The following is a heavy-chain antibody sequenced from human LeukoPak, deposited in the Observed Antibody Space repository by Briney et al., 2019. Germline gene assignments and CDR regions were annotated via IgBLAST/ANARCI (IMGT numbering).Heavy chain of an antibody. Sequence: SETLSLTCAVSGGSISSGGYSWSWIRQPPGKGLEWIGYIYHSGSTYYNPSLKSRVTISVDRSKNQFSLKLSSATAADTAVYYCARTGIVGAPFNWFDPWGQGTLVTVSS. D-gene: IGHD1-26*01. V-gene: IGHV4-30-2*01. CDR2: IYHSGST. J-gene: IGHJ5*02. CDR3: ARTGIVGAPFNWFDP. CDR1: GGSISSGGYS.